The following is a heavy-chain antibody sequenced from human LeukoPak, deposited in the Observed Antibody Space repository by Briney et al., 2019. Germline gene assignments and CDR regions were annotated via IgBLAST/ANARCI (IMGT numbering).Heavy chain of an antibody. CDR2: IYDSDST. CDR3: ARSRAFDL. J-gene: IGHJ4*02. CDR1: GFSVRTNY. Sequence: GGSLRLSCVASGFSVRTNYMNWVRQAPGKRPEWVAIIYDSDSTYYADSVKGRFTISRDSSKNTVYLQMNSLRIKDTALYYCARSRAFDLWGQGTLVTVSS. V-gene: IGHV3-53*01.